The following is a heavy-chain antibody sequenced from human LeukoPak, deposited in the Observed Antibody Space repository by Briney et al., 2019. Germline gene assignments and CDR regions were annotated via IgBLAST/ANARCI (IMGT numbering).Heavy chain of an antibody. Sequence: KPSETLSLTCTVSGGSIRSSSYYWGWIRQPPGKGLEWIGTIYYGGSTYYNPSLKSRVTISGDMSKNQFSLKLSSVTATDTAVYYCAIPSPYSGSFFDYWGQGTLVTVSS. J-gene: IGHJ4*02. D-gene: IGHD1-26*01. CDR3: AIPSPYSGSFFDY. CDR2: IYYGGST. V-gene: IGHV4-39*01. CDR1: GGSIRSSSYY.